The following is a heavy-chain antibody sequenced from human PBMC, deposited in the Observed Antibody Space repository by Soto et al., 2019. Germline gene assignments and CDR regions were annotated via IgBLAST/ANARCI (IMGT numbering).Heavy chain of an antibody. CDR1: GDSISNYY. Sequence: SKTLSLTCTVSGDSISNYYWNWIRQRAGKGLEWIGRIYTSGKTDYNPSLKSRVSMSVDTSKKQFSLRLSSVTAADTAVYYCATGHYYDNWFDPWGPGILVTVSS. D-gene: IGHD3-3*01. CDR3: ATGHYYDNWFDP. CDR2: IYTSGKT. V-gene: IGHV4-4*07. J-gene: IGHJ5*02.